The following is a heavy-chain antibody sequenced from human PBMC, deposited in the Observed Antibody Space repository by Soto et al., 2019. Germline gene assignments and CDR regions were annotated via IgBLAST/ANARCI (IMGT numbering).Heavy chain of an antibody. CDR1: GYSFSSYG. D-gene: IGHD3-22*01. J-gene: IGHJ6*02. CDR2: ISPYNDDT. V-gene: IGHV1-18*01. CDR3: ARGGYYDSSGARNYHYYGMDV. Sequence: QAQLVQSGAEVKKPGASVKVSCKASGYSFSSYGITWVRQAPGQGLAWLGWISPYNDDTKYAQRLQGRVTMTTDTSTRXAXRXXRGLRSDDTAIYYCARGGYYDSSGARNYHYYGMDVWGQGTTVTVSS.